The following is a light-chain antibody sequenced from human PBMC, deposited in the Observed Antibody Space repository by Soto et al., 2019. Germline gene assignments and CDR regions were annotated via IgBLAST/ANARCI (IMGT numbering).Light chain of an antibody. CDR2: GNS. Sequence: QSALTQPPSVSGAPGQRVTISCTGSSSNIGAGYDVHWYQQLPGTAPKLLIYGNSNRPSGVPDRFSGSKSGTSASLAITGLQAEDEAEYYCQSYDSSLSGSRVFGTGTKLTVL. CDR3: QSYDSSLSGSRV. CDR1: SSNIGAGYD. J-gene: IGLJ1*01. V-gene: IGLV1-40*01.